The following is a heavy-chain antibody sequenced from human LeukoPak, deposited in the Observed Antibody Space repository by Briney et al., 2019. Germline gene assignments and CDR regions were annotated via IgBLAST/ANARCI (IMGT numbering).Heavy chain of an antibody. CDR2: IYYSGST. CDR1: GGSISSSTFY. CDR3: ARISSITIFGVVMDYFDY. J-gene: IGHJ4*02. Sequence: SETLSLTCTVSGGSISSSTFYWGWLRQPPGKGLEWIGTIYYSGSTFYNPSLKSRVTVSVDTSKNQFSLKLSSVTAADTAVYYCARISSITIFGVVMDYFDYWGQGTLVTVSS. D-gene: IGHD3-3*01. V-gene: IGHV4-39*07.